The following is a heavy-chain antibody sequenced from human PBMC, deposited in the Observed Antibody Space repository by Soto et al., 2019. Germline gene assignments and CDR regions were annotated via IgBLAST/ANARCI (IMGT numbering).Heavy chain of an antibody. Sequence: SVKVSCKASGCTFSNYTINWVRQAPGQGLEWMGGIIPIFGTANYAQEFQGRVTITADESTSTAYMELSSLRSEDTAVYYCARGDDFDYYYGVDVWGQGTTVTVSS. CDR3: ARGDDFDYYYGVDV. V-gene: IGHV1-69*13. CDR2: IIPIFGTA. J-gene: IGHJ6*02. CDR1: GCTFSNYT. D-gene: IGHD3-16*01.